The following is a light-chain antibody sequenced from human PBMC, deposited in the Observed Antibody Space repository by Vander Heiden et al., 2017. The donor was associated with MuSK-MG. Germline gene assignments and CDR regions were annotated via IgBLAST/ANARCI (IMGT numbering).Light chain of an antibody. CDR1: QYISNY. CDR2: DAS. J-gene: IGKJ5*01. V-gene: IGKV1-33*01. CDR3: KQPST. Sequence: DIQMTQSPSSLSASVGDRVTITCQASQYISNYLNWYQQKPGKAPKLLIYDASNLETGFPSRFSGSGSGTDFTFTISSLQPEYIATYYYKQPSTFGQGTRLEIK.